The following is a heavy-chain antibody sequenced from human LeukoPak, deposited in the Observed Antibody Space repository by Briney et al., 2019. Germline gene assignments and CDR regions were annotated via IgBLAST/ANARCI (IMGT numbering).Heavy chain of an antibody. CDR3: ATAPILRGEGGEHYKYGMDV. CDR1: GDSFYSTNW. V-gene: IGHV4-4*02. D-gene: IGHD2-2*02. J-gene: IGHJ6*02. Sequence: KASETLSLTCAVSGDSFYSTNWRSWVRQPPGKGLEWIAEIFHAGNINYNPSLKSRVTISADTFKNHFSLKMTSVTAADTAVYYCATAPILRGEGGEHYKYGMDVWGQGTTVIVSS. CDR2: IFHAGNI.